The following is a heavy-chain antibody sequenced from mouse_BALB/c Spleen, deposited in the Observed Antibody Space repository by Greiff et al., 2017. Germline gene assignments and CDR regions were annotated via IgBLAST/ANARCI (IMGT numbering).Heavy chain of an antibody. V-gene: IGHV1-54*01. D-gene: IGHD2-14*01. Sequence: QVQLQQSGAELVRPGTSVKVSCKASGYAFTNYLIEWVKQRPGQGLEWIGVINPGSGGTNYNEKFKGKATLTADKSSSTAYMQLSSLTSDDSAVYFCAREGRYDNAMDYWGQGTSVTVSS. CDR3: AREGRYDNAMDY. CDR2: INPGSGGT. CDR1: GYAFTNYL. J-gene: IGHJ4*01.